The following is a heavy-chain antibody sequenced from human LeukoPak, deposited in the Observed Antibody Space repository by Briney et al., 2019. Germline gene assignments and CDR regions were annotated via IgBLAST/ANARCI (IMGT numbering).Heavy chain of an antibody. Sequence: GRPLRLSCAASGFIFSKYAMHWVRQTPDKGLEWVAAIWNDGSDENYADSVKGRFTISSDNSKNTLYLQMNSLRAEDTAVYYCAFEIGRSQGAFDIWGQGTMITVSS. D-gene: IGHD1-26*01. CDR1: GFIFSKYA. J-gene: IGHJ3*02. CDR2: IWNDGSDE. CDR3: AFEIGRSQGAFDI. V-gene: IGHV3-33*01.